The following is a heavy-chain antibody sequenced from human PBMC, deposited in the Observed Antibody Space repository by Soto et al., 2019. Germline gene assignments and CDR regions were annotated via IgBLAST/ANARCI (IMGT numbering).Heavy chain of an antibody. CDR2: ISVSGTMR. CDR3: ATAGLTGTV. D-gene: IGHD3-9*01. J-gene: IGHJ6*02. V-gene: IGHV3-48*03. CDR1: GFTFSSYE. Sequence: GGSLRLACVPSGFTFSSYEMNWVRQAPGKGLEWVSYISVSGTMRFYADAVKGRFTISRDNTKKILYLQMNSLRAEDTALYYCATAGLTGTVWGQGTTVTVSS.